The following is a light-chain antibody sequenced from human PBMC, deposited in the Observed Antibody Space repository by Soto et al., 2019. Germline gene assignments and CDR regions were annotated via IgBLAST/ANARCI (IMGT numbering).Light chain of an antibody. CDR1: QSVLYTSTDKNY. V-gene: IGKV4-1*01. Sequence: DIVLTQSPESLAVSLGERATISCKSSQSVLYTSTDKNYLAWYQHRVGQPPRLLISWASTRESGVPDRFSGSGSGTDFTLTISSVQAEDVAVYFCQQYFNTPRTF. CDR3: QQYFNTPRT. J-gene: IGKJ1*01. CDR2: WAS.